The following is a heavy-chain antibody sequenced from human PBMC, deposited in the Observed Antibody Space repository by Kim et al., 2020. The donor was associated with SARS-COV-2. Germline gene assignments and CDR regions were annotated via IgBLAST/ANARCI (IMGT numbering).Heavy chain of an antibody. CDR2: INDRGSS. V-gene: IGHV4-34*01. D-gene: IGHD3-10*01. CDR3: ARVGSLWFGELSVPSSIDS. Sequence: SETLSLTCAVYGGSFSGYYWTWIRQPPGKGLEWLGQINDRGSSRYNPSLKSRVTISVDTSKNQFSLKLRSVTAADTAVYYCARVGSLWFGELSVPSSIDSWGHGSLVTVSS. CDR1: GGSFSGYY. J-gene: IGHJ5*01.